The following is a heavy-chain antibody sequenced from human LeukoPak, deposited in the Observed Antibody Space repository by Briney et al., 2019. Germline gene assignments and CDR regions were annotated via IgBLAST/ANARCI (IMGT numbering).Heavy chain of an antibody. D-gene: IGHD6-19*01. CDR3: ARTPLSYSSGWYYFDY. V-gene: IGHV4-61*01. CDR2: IYYSGST. CDR1: GGSISSSSYY. Sequence: SETLSLTCTVSGGSISSSSYYWNWIRQPPGKGLEWIGYIYYSGSTNYNPSLKGRVTISVDTSKNQFSLKLSSVTAADTAVYFCARTPLSYSSGWYYFDYWGQGTLVTVSS. J-gene: IGHJ4*02.